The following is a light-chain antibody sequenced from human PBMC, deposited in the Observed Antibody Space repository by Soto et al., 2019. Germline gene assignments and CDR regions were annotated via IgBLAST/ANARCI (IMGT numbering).Light chain of an antibody. CDR3: QQYNDHPFT. V-gene: IGKV1-16*01. CDR2: DAS. J-gene: IGKJ3*01. Sequence: DIQMTQSPFSLSASVGDRVTITCQASEGVRNQLGWFQQKPGKAPKSLIYDASSLQSGVPSRFSGSGSGTDFTLTINSLQPEDFATYYCQQYNDHPFTFGPGTKVDI. CDR1: EGVRNQ.